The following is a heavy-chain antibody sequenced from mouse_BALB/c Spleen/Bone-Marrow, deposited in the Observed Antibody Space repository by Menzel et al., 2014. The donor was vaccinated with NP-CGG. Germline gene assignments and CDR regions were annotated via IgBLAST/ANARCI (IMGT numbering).Heavy chain of an antibody. V-gene: IGHV5-6-5*01. Sequence: EVKVEESGGGLVKPGGSLKLSCAASGFTFSSYAMSWVRQTPEKRLEWVASISSGGSTYYPDSVKGLFTISRDNARNILYLQMSSLRSEDTAMYYCARGYDGYYGFAYWGQGTLVTVSA. CDR1: GFTFSSYA. CDR3: ARGYDGYYGFAY. D-gene: IGHD2-3*01. J-gene: IGHJ3*01. CDR2: ISSGGST.